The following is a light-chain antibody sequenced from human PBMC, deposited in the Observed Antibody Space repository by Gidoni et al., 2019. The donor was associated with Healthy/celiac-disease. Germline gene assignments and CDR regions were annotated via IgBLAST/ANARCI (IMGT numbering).Light chain of an antibody. CDR2: GAS. Sequence: EIVLPQSPGTLSLSPGERATLSCMASQSVSSSYLAWYQQKPGQAPRLLIYGASSRATGIPDRFSGSGSGTDFTLTISRLEPEDFAVYYCQQYGSSPWTFGQXTKVEIK. J-gene: IGKJ1*01. CDR3: QQYGSSPWT. CDR1: QSVSSSY. V-gene: IGKV3-20*01.